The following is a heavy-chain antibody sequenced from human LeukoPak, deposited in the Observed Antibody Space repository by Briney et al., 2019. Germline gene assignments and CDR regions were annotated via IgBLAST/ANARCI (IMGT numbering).Heavy chain of an antibody. CDR1: GYTFTSCD. J-gene: IGHJ6*03. CDR3: ARVGSSSWYDVSYYYMDV. Sequence: ASVKVSCKASGYTFTSCDINWVRQATGQGLEWMGWMNPNSGNTGYAQKFQGRVTMTRNTSISTAYMELSSLRSEDTAVYYCARVGSSSWYDVSYYYMDVWGKGTTVTVSS. CDR2: MNPNSGNT. D-gene: IGHD6-13*01. V-gene: IGHV1-8*01.